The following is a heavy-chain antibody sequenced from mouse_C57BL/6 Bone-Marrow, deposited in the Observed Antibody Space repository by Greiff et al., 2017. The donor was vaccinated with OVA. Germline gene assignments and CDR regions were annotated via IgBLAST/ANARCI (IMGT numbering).Heavy chain of an antibody. CDR3: ARRDYSNYPDY. CDR2: IYPGDGDT. CDR1: GYAFSSSW. J-gene: IGHJ2*01. Sequence: QVQLQQSGPELVKPGASVKISCKASGYAFSSSWMNWVKQRPGKGLEWIGRIYPGDGDTNYNGKFKGKATLTADKSSSTAYMQLSSLTSEDSAVYFCARRDYSNYPDYWGQGTTLTVSS. V-gene: IGHV1-82*01. D-gene: IGHD2-5*01.